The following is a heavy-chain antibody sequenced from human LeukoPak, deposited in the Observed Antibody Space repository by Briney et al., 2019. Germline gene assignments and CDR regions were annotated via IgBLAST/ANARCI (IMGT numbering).Heavy chain of an antibody. D-gene: IGHD2-2*02. Sequence: SQTLSLTCTVSGGSISNNFFWSWIRQPPGKGLDWIGYNHHSGKTYFHPSHKSRVTISVDMSKNQFSLKLSPVTAADTAVYYCARLKLDCTSAACHTGYFDYWGQGTLVTVSS. CDR3: ARLKLDCTSAACHTGYFDY. V-gene: IGHV4-30-4*08. CDR2: NHHSGKT. CDR1: GGSISNNFF. J-gene: IGHJ4*02.